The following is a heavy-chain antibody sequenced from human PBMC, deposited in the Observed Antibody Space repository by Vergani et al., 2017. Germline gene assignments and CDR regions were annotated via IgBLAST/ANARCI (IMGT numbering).Heavy chain of an antibody. J-gene: IGHJ5*02. V-gene: IGHV3-21*01. Sequence: EVQLVESGGGLVKPGGSLRLSCAASGLTFSSYSMNWVRQAPGKGLEWVSSISSSSSYIYYADSVKGRFTISRDNAKNSLYLQMNSLRAEDTAVYYCARAQQQLLNNWFDPWGQGTLVTVSS. CDR1: GLTFSSYS. CDR2: ISSSSSYI. CDR3: ARAQQQLLNNWFDP. D-gene: IGHD6-13*01.